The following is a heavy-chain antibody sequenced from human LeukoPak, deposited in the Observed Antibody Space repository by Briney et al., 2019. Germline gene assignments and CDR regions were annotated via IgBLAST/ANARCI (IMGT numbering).Heavy chain of an antibody. CDR3: ASLPYYYDSSGSFAAFDI. J-gene: IGHJ3*02. D-gene: IGHD3-22*01. Sequence: SETLSLTCTVSGGSISSYYWSWIRQPPGKGLEGIGYIYYSGSTNYNPSLKSRVTISVDTSKNQFSLKLSSVTAADTAVYYCASLPYYYDSSGSFAAFDIWGQGTMVTVSS. V-gene: IGHV4-59*01. CDR1: GGSISSYY. CDR2: IYYSGST.